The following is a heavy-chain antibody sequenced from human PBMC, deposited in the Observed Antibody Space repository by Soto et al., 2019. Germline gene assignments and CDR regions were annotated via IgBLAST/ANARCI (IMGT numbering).Heavy chain of an antibody. CDR1: GYTFTGYY. Sequence: GASVKVSFKASGYTFTGYYMHWVRQAPGQGLEWMGWINPNSGGTNYAQKFQGWVTMTRDTSISTAYMELSRLRSDDTAVYYCARTVASEYSSTNYYYYGMDVWGQGTTVTVSS. CDR2: INPNSGGT. J-gene: IGHJ6*02. D-gene: IGHD6-6*01. V-gene: IGHV1-2*04. CDR3: ARTVASEYSSTNYYYYGMDV.